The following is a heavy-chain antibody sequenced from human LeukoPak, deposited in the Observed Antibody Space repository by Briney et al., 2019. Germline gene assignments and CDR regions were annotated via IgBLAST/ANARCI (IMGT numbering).Heavy chain of an antibody. CDR2: IIPILGIA. Sequence: SVKVSCKASGGTFSSYAISWVRQAPGQGLEWMGRIIPILGIANYAQKFQGRVTITADKSTSTAYMELSSLRSEDTAVYYCARGVPLSCYSRYCYYYGMDVWGQGTTVTVSS. CDR3: ARGVPLSCYSRYCYYYGMDV. J-gene: IGHJ6*02. CDR1: GGTFSSYA. D-gene: IGHD2-15*01. V-gene: IGHV1-69*04.